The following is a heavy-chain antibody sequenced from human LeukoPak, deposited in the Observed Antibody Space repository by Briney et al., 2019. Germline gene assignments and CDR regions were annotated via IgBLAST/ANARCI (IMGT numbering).Heavy chain of an antibody. CDR1: GYTFTNYA. CDR3: ARVAVVVTTYESENFDY. CDR2: INAGNGNT. V-gene: IGHV1-3*01. J-gene: IGHJ4*02. Sequence: WASVKVSCKASGYTFTNYAMHWVRQAPGQRLEWMGWINAGNGNTKYSQKFQGRVTITRDTSASTAYMELSSLRSEDTAVYYCARVAVVVTTYESENFDYWGQGTLVTVSS. D-gene: IGHD4-23*01.